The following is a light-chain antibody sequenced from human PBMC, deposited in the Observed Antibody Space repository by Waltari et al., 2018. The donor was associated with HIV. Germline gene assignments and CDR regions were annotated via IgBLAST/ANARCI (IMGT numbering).Light chain of an antibody. CDR3: QQYNNWPLT. CDR1: QSVRSY. V-gene: IGKV3-15*01. Sequence: EIAMTQYPLSLAVPPGESATLPCKASQSVRSYIAWYQQKPGQTPRLLIYGSATRATGIPARFSGSGSGTEFSLTISSLQSEDFAVYYCQQYNNWPLTFGGGTKVEIK. J-gene: IGKJ4*01. CDR2: GSA.